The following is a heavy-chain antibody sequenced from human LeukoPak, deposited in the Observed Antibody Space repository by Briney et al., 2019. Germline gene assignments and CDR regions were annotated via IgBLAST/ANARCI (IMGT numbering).Heavy chain of an antibody. CDR2: INAGNGNT. Sequence: GASVKVSCKASGYTFTSYAMHWVRQAPGQRLEWMGWINAGNGNTKYSQKFQGRVTITRDTSASTAYMELSSLRSEDTAVYYCATKTPDGSGSYYHDAFDIWGQGTMVTVSS. D-gene: IGHD3-10*01. CDR1: GYTFTSYA. V-gene: IGHV1-3*01. CDR3: ATKTPDGSGSYYHDAFDI. J-gene: IGHJ3*02.